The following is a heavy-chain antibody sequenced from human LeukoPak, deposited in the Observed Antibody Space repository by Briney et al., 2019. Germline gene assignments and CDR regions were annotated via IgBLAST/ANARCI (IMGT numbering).Heavy chain of an antibody. CDR3: AASGRSYLDY. V-gene: IGHV3-74*01. J-gene: IGHJ4*02. CDR1: GWNFGSYW. Sequence: GGSLRLSCATSGWNFGSYWKHWVREARGKGLVWVSRIKSDGSYTDYADSVKGRFTISRDNAKNTLYLQMNSLRAEDTAVYYCAASGRSYLDYWGQGTLVTVSS. D-gene: IGHD5-12*01. CDR2: IKSDGSYT.